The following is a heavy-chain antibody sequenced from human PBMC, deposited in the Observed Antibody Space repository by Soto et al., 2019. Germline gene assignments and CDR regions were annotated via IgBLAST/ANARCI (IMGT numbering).Heavy chain of an antibody. Sequence: PGAAQSLSRAASGFTFSSCGMHWVRQAPGKGLEWVAVISYDGSNKYDADSVKGRFTISRDNSKNTLYLQMNSLRAEDTAVYYCAKDLLVVGATPAYYWGQGT. J-gene: IGHJ4*02. V-gene: IGHV3-30*18. D-gene: IGHD1-26*01. CDR1: GFTFSSCG. CDR2: ISYDGSNK. CDR3: AKDLLVVGATPAYY.